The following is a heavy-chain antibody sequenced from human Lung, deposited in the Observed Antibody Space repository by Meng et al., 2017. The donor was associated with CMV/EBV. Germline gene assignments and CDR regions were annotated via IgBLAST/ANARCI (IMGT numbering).Heavy chain of an antibody. CDR3: AGAAAAGTNWFDP. J-gene: IGHJ5*02. Sequence: ASXXVSXKASGYTFTSYGISWVRQAPGQGLEWMGWISAYNGNTNYAQKLQGRVTMTTDTSTSTAYMELRSLRSDDTAVYYCAGAAAAGTNWFDPWAQGNLVTVSS. CDR2: ISAYNGNT. D-gene: IGHD6-13*01. CDR1: GYTFTSYG. V-gene: IGHV1-18*01.